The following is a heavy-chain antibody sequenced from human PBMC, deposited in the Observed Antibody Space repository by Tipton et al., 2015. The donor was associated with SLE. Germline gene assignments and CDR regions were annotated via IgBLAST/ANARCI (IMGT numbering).Heavy chain of an antibody. V-gene: IGHV1-46*01. D-gene: IGHD2-21*01. CDR2: INPSGGST. Sequence: QLVQSGAEVRKPGASLKVSCKASGYIFTNYYIHWVRQAPGQGLEWMGIINPSGGSTSYAKKFQGRVSMTRDTSTSIVYMEMSSLTSDDTAVYYCARDHRGGDSISCSYFDYWGQGALVTVSS. J-gene: IGHJ4*02. CDR1: GYIFTNYY. CDR3: ARDHRGGDSISCSYFDY.